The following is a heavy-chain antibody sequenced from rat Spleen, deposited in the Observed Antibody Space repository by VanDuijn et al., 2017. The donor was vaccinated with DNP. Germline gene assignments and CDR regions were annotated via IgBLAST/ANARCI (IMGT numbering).Heavy chain of an antibody. CDR2: IRYDGGST. CDR1: GFTFSDYY. CDR3: STPTSPYAMDA. Sequence: EVQLVESGGGLVQPGRSLKLSCAASGFTFSDYYMAWVRQAPTKGLEWVASIRYDGGSTYYRDSVKGRFTISRDHAKSSLYLQMDSLRSEDTATYYCSTPTSPYAMDAWGQGTSVTVSS. J-gene: IGHJ4*01. D-gene: IGHD1-4*01. V-gene: IGHV5-20*01.